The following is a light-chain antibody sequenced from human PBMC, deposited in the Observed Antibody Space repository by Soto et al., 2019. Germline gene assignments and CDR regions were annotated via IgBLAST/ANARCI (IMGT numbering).Light chain of an antibody. CDR1: QSIVTY. V-gene: IGKV1-39*01. CDR2: AAS. Sequence: DIQMTQSPSSLCASVVYRFTIAFRPSQSIVTYLNWYLQKPGKAPKLLIYAASNLQSGVPSRFSGSGSGTDFTLTISSLQPEDFATYFCQQSYSTPPITFGQGTRLEI. J-gene: IGKJ5*01. CDR3: QQSYSTPPIT.